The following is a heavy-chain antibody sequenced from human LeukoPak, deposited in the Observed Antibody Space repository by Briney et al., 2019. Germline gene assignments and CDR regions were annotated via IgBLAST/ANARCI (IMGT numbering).Heavy chain of an antibody. CDR1: GGSISSYY. J-gene: IGHJ5*02. CDR3: ARHVAWGGSSWMYTETKEVYNWFDP. D-gene: IGHD6-13*01. V-gene: IGHV4-59*08. CDR2: IYYSGCT. Sequence: AETLSLTCTVSGGSISSYYWSWLRQPPGKGLEWIGYIYYSGCTNYNPSLKSRVTISVDTSKNQFSLKLSSVTAADTAVYYCARHVAWGGSSWMYTETKEVYNWFDPWGQGTLVTVSS.